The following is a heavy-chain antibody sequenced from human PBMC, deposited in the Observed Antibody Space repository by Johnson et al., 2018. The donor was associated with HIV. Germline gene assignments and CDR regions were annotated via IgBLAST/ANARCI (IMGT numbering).Heavy chain of an antibody. J-gene: IGHJ3*02. CDR3: VSVGRMPFVNDWKGFDI. CDR1: GFTFSSYA. CDR2: ISYDGSNK. D-gene: IGHD1-1*01. V-gene: IGHV3-30*04. Sequence: QVQLVESGGGVVQPGRSLRLSCAASGFTFSSYAMHWVRQAPGKGLEWVAVISYDGSNKYYADSVKGRFTISRDNSKNTLYLQLNSLRVGDTGLYYCVSVGRMPFVNDWKGFDIWGQETLFSVSS.